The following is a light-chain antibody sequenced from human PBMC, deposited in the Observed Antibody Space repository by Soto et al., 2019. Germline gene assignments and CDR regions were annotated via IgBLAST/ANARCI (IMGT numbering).Light chain of an antibody. Sequence: EIVLTQSPATLSLSPGEIATLSCRASQSVISYLAWYQQKPGQAPRLLIYDASNRATGIPARFSGSGSGTDFTLTISSLEPEDFAVYYCQQRSNWPSYTFGQGTKLEIK. CDR3: QQRSNWPSYT. J-gene: IGKJ2*01. CDR1: QSVISY. CDR2: DAS. V-gene: IGKV3-11*01.